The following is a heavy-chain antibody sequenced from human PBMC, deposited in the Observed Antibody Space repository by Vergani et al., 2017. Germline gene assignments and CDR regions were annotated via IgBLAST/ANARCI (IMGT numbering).Heavy chain of an antibody. CDR1: GYTFTSYY. D-gene: IGHD6-13*01. J-gene: IGHJ3*02. Sequence: QGQLAQSGAEVKKPGSSVKVSCKASGYTFTSYYMHWVRQAPGQGLEWMGIINPSGGSTSYAQKFQGRVTMTRDTSTSTAYMELRSLRSDDTAVYYCARDIAAAGHDDFDIWGQGTMVTVSS. CDR3: ARDIAAAGHDDFDI. CDR2: INPSGGST. V-gene: IGHV1-46*01.